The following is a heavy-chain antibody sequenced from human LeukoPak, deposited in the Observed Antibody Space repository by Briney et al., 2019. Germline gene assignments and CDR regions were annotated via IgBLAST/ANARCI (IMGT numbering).Heavy chain of an antibody. V-gene: IGHV3-33*01. CDR2: IWYDGSNK. CDR3: ARDTPLWQQLPDTEFDY. Sequence: LXLXXXASXXTXXXYGMHWVRQAXGXGLEWVAVIWYDGSNKYYADSVKGRFTISRDNSKNTLYLQMNSLRAEDTAVYYCARDTPLWQQLPDTEFDYWGQGTLVTVSS. J-gene: IGHJ4*02. D-gene: IGHD6-13*01. CDR1: XXTXXXYG.